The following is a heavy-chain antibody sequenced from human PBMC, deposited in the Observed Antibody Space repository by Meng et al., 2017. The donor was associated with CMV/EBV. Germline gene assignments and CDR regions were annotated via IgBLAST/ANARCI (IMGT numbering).Heavy chain of an antibody. Sequence: QVQLQQGGAGRLKPSETPSRTCAGYGGYFSGYYWRWTRRPPGKGLGWIGEINHSGSTNYNPSLKSRVTISVDTSKNQFSLKLSSVTAADTAVYYCARGGNWFDPWGQGTLVTVSS. J-gene: IGHJ5*02. CDR3: ARGGNWFDP. V-gene: IGHV4-34*01. CDR1: GGYFSGYY. CDR2: INHSGST.